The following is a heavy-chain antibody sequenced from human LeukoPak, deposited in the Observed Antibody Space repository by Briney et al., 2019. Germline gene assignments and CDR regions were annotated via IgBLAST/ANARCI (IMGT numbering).Heavy chain of an antibody. CDR1: GYSFTTYW. CDR3: ARRMYYYDSSGYEDAFDI. V-gene: IGHV5-51*01. J-gene: IGHJ3*02. D-gene: IGHD3-22*01. Sequence: GESLKISCKGSGYSFTTYWIGWVRQMPGKGLEWLGIIYPGDSDTRYSPSFQGQVTISADKSISTAYLQWSSLKASDTAMYYCARRMYYYDSSGYEDAFDIWGQGTMVTVSS. CDR2: IYPGDSDT.